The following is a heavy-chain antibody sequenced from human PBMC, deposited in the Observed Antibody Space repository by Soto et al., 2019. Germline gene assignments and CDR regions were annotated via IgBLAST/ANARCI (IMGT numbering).Heavy chain of an antibody. V-gene: IGHV4-30-2*01. Sequence: SETLSLTCTVSGGSINSAGYSWNWIRQAPGKAPEWIAFISYSGSTYYNPSLKSRVTMSVDVYMHQFCLNLRSVTSADTAVYYCARGFYLLRLSERIPHFEAWAHAILVTVSS. D-gene: IGHD3-3*01. CDR1: GGSINSAGYS. J-gene: IGHJ4*01. CDR3: ARGFYLLRLSERIPHFEA. CDR2: ISYSGST.